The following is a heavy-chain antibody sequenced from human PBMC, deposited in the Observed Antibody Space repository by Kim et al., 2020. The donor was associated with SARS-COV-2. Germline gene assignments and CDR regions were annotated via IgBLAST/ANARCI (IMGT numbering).Heavy chain of an antibody. CDR3: ARSGTKGGYYSGY. D-gene: IGHD3-22*01. Sequence: YSQKFQGRVTITRDTSASTAYMELSSLRSEDTAVYYCARSGTKGGYYSGYWGQGTLVTVSS. J-gene: IGHJ4*02. V-gene: IGHV1-3*01.